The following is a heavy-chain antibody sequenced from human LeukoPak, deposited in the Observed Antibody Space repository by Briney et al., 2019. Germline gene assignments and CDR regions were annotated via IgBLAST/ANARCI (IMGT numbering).Heavy chain of an antibody. CDR3: AKSANYDSSGYYYEGFEGSFDY. D-gene: IGHD3-22*01. J-gene: IGHJ4*02. Sequence: PGGSLRLSCAASGFTFSSYSMNWVRQAPGKGLEWVSYISSSSSTIYYADSVKGRFTISRDNAKNSLYLQMNSLRAEDTAVYYCAKSANYDSSGYYYEGFEGSFDYWGQGTLVTVSS. V-gene: IGHV3-48*01. CDR1: GFTFSSYS. CDR2: ISSSSSTI.